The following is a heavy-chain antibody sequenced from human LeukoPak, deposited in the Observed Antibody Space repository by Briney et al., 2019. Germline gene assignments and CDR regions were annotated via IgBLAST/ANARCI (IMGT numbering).Heavy chain of an antibody. CDR2: IWSDGTGK. J-gene: IGHJ4*02. V-gene: IGHV3-33*08. Sequence: GGSLRLSCAASGFTYSHYGMYWVRQAPGKGLEWVAVIWSDGTGKYYSDAVKGRFTISRDNSRNTLDLQMDSLRGDDTAVYYCARDAERGFDYSNSLKYWGQGTLVTVSS. CDR3: ARDAERGFDYSNSLKY. CDR1: GFTYSHYG. D-gene: IGHD4-11*01.